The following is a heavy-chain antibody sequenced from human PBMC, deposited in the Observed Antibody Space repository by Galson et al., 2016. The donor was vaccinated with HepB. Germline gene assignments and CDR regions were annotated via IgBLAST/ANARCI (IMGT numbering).Heavy chain of an antibody. D-gene: IGHD2-15*01. J-gene: IGHJ6*02. Sequence: SVKVSCKASGGTFSSYAISWVRQAPGQGLEWMGGIIPIFGTANYAQKFQGRVTITADESTSTAYMELSSLRSEDTAVYYCSTNLGYCSGGSCYLSGGMDVWGQGTTGTVSS. V-gene: IGHV1-69*13. CDR3: STNLGYCSGGSCYLSGGMDV. CDR1: GGTFSSYA. CDR2: IIPIFGTA.